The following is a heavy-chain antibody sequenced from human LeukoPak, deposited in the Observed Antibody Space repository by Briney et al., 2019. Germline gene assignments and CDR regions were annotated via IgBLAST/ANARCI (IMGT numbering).Heavy chain of an antibody. V-gene: IGHV4-39*01. Sequence: SETLSLTCSVSGGSISSDTYYWGRIRQPPGKGLEWIGSIYYSGSTYYNPSLESRVTISVDTSKNRFSLKLRSVTAADTAVYYCASGLTETTYHAIFFDYWGQGTLVTVSS. CDR1: GGSISSDTYY. CDR3: ASGLTETTYHAIFFDY. J-gene: IGHJ4*02. CDR2: IYYSGST. D-gene: IGHD4-17*01.